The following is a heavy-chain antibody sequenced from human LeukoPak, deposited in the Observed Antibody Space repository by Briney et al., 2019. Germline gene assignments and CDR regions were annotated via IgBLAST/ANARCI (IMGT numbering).Heavy chain of an antibody. CDR2: INTNTGNP. Sequence: ASVKVSCKASGGTFSSYAISWVRQAPGQGLEWMGWINTNTGNPTYAQGFTGRFVFSLDTSVSTAYLQISSLKAEDTAVYYCARDNFLPGYYDSSGYYGPPGYYYGMDVWGQGTTVTVSS. D-gene: IGHD3-22*01. V-gene: IGHV7-4-1*02. CDR3: ARDNFLPGYYDSSGYYGPPGYYYGMDV. CDR1: GGTFSSYA. J-gene: IGHJ6*02.